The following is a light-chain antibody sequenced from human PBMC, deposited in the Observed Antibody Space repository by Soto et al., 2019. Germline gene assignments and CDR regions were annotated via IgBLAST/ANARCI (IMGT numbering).Light chain of an antibody. CDR2: EVS. CDR1: SSDVGGYKY. V-gene: IGLV2-14*01. CDR3: SSYTSSSTSVI. Sequence: QSALTQPASVSGSPGQSITISCTGTSSDVGGYKYVSWYQQHPDKAPKLIIFEVSNRPSGISSRLSGSKSGNTAALTISGLHAEDEADDYCSSYTSSSTSVIFGRGTKLTVL. J-gene: IGLJ2*01.